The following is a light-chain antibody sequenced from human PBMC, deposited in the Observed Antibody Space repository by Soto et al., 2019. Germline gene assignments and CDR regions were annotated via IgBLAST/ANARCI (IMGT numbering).Light chain of an antibody. CDR2: AVS. CDR3: TSYIGTDLLV. J-gene: IGLJ2*01. CDR1: RSDVGAYNY. Sequence: QSALTQPASVSGSPGQSITISCNGSRSDVGAYNYVSWYQHHLGKVPKLIIYAVSNRPSGVSNRFSGSKSANTASLTISGLQAEDEAEYYCTSYIGTDLLVFGGGTKLTVL. V-gene: IGLV2-14*01.